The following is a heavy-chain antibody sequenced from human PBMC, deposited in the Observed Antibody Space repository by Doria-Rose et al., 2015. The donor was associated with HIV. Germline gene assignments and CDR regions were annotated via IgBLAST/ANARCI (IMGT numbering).Heavy chain of an antibody. J-gene: IGHJ4*02. CDR3: ARARNYGFPHFFDF. CDR2: ISSSGTT. V-gene: IGHV4-30-4*01. Sequence: QVQLQESGPGLVRPSQTLSLTCTVLGDSISSGDSFWRWIRQPPGKGPEWIGYISSSGTTYYYPSLRGRLTISLDASKNQFSLNLNSVTAADTAVYYCARARNYGFPHFFDFWGQGTLVTVSS. D-gene: IGHD3-10*01. CDR1: GDSISSGDSF.